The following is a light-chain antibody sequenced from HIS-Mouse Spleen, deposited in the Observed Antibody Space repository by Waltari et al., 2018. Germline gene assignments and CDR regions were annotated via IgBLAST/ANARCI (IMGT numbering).Light chain of an antibody. J-gene: IGLJ1*01. CDR3: NSRDSSGNHYV. V-gene: IGLV3-19*01. CDR2: GKN. CDR1: SLRSYY. Sequence: SSELTQDPAVSVALGQTVRITCQGDSLRSYYASWYQQKPGQAPVLVSYGKNNRPSGIPDRFSGFSSGNTASLTITGAQAEDEADYYCNSRDSSGNHYVFGTGTKVTVL.